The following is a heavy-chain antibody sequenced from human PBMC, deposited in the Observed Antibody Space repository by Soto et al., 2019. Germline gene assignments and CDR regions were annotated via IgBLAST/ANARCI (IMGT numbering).Heavy chain of an antibody. CDR3: ARSSHKESWFDP. CDR2: IYYSGST. CDR1: GGSISSSSYY. J-gene: IGHJ5*02. Sequence: PSETLSLTCTVSGGSISSSSYYWGWIRQPPGKGLEWIGSIYYSGSTNYNPSLRSRVTMSIDTSRNQFSLKLNSVTAADTAVYYCARSSHKESWFDPWGQGTLVTVSS. D-gene: IGHD6-13*01. V-gene: IGHV4-39*07.